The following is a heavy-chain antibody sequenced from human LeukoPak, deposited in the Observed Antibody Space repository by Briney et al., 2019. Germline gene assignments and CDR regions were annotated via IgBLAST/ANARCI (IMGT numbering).Heavy chain of an antibody. CDR3: ARFYGSGSYYLD. J-gene: IGHJ4*02. CDR1: GFTFNIYR. D-gene: IGHD3-10*01. Sequence: PGGSLRLSCAASGFTFNIYRMSWVRQAPGKGLEWVANIKQDGSEKYYVDSVKGRFTVSRDNAKNSLYLQMNSLRAEDTAVYYCARFYGSGSYYLDWGQGTLVTVSS. CDR2: IKQDGSEK. V-gene: IGHV3-7*04.